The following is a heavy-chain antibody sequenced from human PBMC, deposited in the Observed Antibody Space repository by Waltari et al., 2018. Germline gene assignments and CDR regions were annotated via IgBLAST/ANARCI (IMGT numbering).Heavy chain of an antibody. V-gene: IGHV4-38-2*01. CDR2: IYLSGIT. Sequence: QVQLQESGPGLVKPSETLSLTCAVSGYSISSGYYWGWIRQPPGKGLEWIGSIYLSGITYYNPSLKSRVTISVDTSKNQCSLKLSSVTAADTAVYYCARLDYGGNSKYGYWGQGTLVTVSS. J-gene: IGHJ4*02. CDR1: GYSISSGYY. D-gene: IGHD2-21*02. CDR3: ARLDYGGNSKYGY.